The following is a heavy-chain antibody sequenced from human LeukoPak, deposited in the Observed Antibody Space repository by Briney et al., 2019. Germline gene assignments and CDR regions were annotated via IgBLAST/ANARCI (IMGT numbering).Heavy chain of an antibody. CDR3: ARKTGDLYYFDY. V-gene: IGHV4-39*07. CDR2: MYYSGST. D-gene: IGHD7-27*01. J-gene: IGHJ4*02. Sequence: PSETLSLTCTVSGGSISTSRHYWGWIRQPPGKGLEWIGSMYYSGSTYYNPSLKSRVTISVDASKNQFSLKLSSVTAADTAVYYCARKTGDLYYFDYWGQGTLVTVSS. CDR1: GGSISTSRHY.